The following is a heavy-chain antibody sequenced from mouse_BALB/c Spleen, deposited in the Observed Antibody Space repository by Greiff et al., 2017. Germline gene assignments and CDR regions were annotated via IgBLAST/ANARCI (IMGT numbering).Heavy chain of an antibody. D-gene: IGHD2-3*01. CDR2: IWAGGST. V-gene: IGHV2-9*02. CDR1: GFSLTSYG. J-gene: IGHJ4*01. CDR3: ARGGYYVPYYYAMDY. Sequence: VKLMESGPGLVAPSQSLSITCTVSGFSLTSYGVHWVRQPPGKGLEWLGVIWAGGSTNYNSALMSRLSISKDNSKSQVFLKMNSLQTDDTAMYYCARGGYYVPYYYAMDYWGQGTSVTVSS.